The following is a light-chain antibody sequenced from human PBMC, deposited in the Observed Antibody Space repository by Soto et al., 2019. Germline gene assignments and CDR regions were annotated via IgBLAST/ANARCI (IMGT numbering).Light chain of an antibody. J-gene: IGLJ2*01. CDR3: TSYVGSLICL. Sequence: QSALTQPPSVSGAPGQTVTISCTGTSSNIGAGYDVPWYQQHPGKAPKLLIYDNSNRPSGVPDRFSGSKSGTTASLAVTGLQAEDEADYYCTSYVGSLICLFGGGTKLTVL. V-gene: IGLV1-40*01. CDR2: DNS. CDR1: SSNIGAGYD.